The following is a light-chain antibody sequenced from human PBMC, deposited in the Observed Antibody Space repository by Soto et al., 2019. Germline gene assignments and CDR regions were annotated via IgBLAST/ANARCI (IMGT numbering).Light chain of an antibody. CDR2: DAS. CDR3: QQYSSYSHT. J-gene: IGKJ3*01. V-gene: IGKV1-5*01. Sequence: IQMTQSPSTLSASVGDRVTITCRASQSISGWLAWYQQKPGKAPNLLIYDASSLESGVPSRFSGSGSETEFTLAISSLQPDDFATYFCQQYSSYSHTFGPGTKVDIK. CDR1: QSISGW.